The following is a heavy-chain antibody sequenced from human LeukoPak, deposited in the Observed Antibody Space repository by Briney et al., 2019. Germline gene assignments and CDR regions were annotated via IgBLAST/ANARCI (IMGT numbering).Heavy chain of an antibody. CDR2: IIPIFGTA. V-gene: IGHV1-69*13. CDR1: GGTFSSYA. CDR3: ARDRNMITFGGVIVNYYFDY. Sequence: ASVKVSCKASGGTFSSYAISWVRQAPGQGLEWMGGIIPIFGTANYAQKFQGRVTITADESTSTAYMELSSLRSEDTAVYYCARDRNMITFGGVIVNYYFDYWGQGTLVTVSS. J-gene: IGHJ4*02. D-gene: IGHD3-16*02.